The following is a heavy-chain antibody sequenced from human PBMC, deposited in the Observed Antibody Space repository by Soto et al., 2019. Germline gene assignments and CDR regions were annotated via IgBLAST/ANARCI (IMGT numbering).Heavy chain of an antibody. V-gene: IGHV6-1*01. CDR1: GDSVSSNSAA. CDR3: ARGGFGLAVANFDS. Sequence: PSQTLSLTCAISGDSVSSNSAAWPWIRQSPSRGIEWLGRTYYRSRWYNDYAVSVKRRMIVNPDTSRNQFSLQLTSVTPEDTAVYYCARGGFGLAVANFDSWGHVTLVTVSS. CDR2: TYYRSRWYN. J-gene: IGHJ4*01. D-gene: IGHD6-19*01.